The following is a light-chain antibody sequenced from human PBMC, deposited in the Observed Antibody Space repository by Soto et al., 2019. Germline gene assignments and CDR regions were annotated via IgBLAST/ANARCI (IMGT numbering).Light chain of an antibody. J-gene: IGLJ1*01. CDR1: SSDVGGYNY. Sequence: QSVLTQPRSVSGSPGQSVTISCTGTSSDVGGYNYVSWYQQHPGKVPKLMIYDVTKRPSGVPDRFSGSKSGNTASLTISGLQAEDEADYYCCSYAGGYNVFGTGTKVTVL. V-gene: IGLV2-11*01. CDR3: CSYAGGYNV. CDR2: DVT.